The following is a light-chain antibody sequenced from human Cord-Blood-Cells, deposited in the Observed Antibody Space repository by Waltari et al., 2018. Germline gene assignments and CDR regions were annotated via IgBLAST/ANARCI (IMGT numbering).Light chain of an antibody. CDR3: CSYAGSYTFV. CDR2: DVS. J-gene: IGLJ1*01. CDR1: SSDVGGYHY. V-gene: IGLV2-11*01. Sequence: QSALTQPRSVSGSPGQSVTISCTGTSSDVGGYHYVSWYQRHPGKAPKLMIYDVSKRPSGLLDRFSGSKSGNTASLTISGLQAEDEADYYCCSYAGSYTFVFGTGTKVTVL.